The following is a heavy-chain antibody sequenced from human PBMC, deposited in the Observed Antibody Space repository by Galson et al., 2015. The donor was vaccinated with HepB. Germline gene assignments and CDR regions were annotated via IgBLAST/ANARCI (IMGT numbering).Heavy chain of an antibody. CDR2: VNTYNGNT. V-gene: IGHV1-18*01. Sequence: SVKVSCKASGYTFTTYGIIWVRQAPGQGPEWMGRVNTYNGNTNYVKKVQGRVTMTTDTSTGTAYMELRSLRSDDTAVYYCARLREYFGIVYWGQGTLVTVS. CDR3: ARLREYFGIVY. J-gene: IGHJ4*02. CDR1: GYTFTTYG. D-gene: IGHD2/OR15-2a*01.